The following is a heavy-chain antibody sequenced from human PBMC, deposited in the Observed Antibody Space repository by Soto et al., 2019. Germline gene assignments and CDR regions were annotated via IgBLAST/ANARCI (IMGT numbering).Heavy chain of an antibody. CDR3: AAKNYYGSGVGYYYYYMDV. CDR2: IIGSGGST. D-gene: IGHD3-10*01. V-gene: IGHV3-23*01. Sequence: GGSLRLSCAASGFPFSSNAMSWVRQAPGKGLEWVSAIIGSGGSTYYADSVKGRFTISRHNSKNTLYLQMNSLRAEDTAVYYCAAKNYYGSGVGYYYYYMDVWGKGTTVTVSS. J-gene: IGHJ6*03. CDR1: GFPFSSNA.